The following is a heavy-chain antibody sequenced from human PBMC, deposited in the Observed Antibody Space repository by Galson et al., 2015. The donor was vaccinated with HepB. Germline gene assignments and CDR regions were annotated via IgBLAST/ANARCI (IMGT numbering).Heavy chain of an antibody. V-gene: IGHV1-3*01. CDR3: ARARGWSAFGY. D-gene: IGHD3-3*01. Sequence: SVKVSCKASGFPLSDYSIQWVRQAPGQGLEWLAWIHGGHGDTKYSQKFQGRVIVTRDTSASTAFLEVTSLTYDDTAIYYCARARGWSAFGYWGQGAQVTVSS. CDR2: IHGGHGDT. J-gene: IGHJ4*02. CDR1: GFPLSDYS.